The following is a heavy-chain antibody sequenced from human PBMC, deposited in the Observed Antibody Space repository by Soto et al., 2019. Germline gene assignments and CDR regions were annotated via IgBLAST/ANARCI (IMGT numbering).Heavy chain of an antibody. CDR2: MNPNAGNT. Sequence: QVQLVQSGAEVNKPGASVRVSCKASGYTFTNSDVYWVRQATGQGHESMGWMNPNAGNTGYAQKFQGRVTIARNTSISTAYMELSSLSSEDTAVYYCARGSNRCSGGICYSDWFDPWGQGPPVTVS. CDR3: ARGSNRCSGGICYSDWFDP. J-gene: IGHJ5*02. CDR1: GYTFTNSD. V-gene: IGHV1-8*01. D-gene: IGHD2-15*01.